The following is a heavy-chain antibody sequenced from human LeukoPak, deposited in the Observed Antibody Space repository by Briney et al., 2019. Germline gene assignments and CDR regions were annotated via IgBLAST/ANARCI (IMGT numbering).Heavy chain of an antibody. Sequence: PGGSLRLSCAAFGFTFSSYAMTWVRQAPGKGLECVSVITVSGDSTHYADSVKGRFTISRDNSKNALYLQMNSLRAEDTAVYYCARGLSSMIVRYYFDYWGPGTLVTVSS. D-gene: IGHD3-22*01. J-gene: IGHJ4*02. CDR2: ITVSGDST. V-gene: IGHV3-23*01. CDR1: GFTFSSYA. CDR3: ARGLSSMIVRYYFDY.